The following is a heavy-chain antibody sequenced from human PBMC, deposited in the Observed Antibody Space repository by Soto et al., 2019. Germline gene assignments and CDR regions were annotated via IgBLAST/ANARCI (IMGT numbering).Heavy chain of an antibody. CDR2: INTYNGTT. V-gene: IGHV1-18*01. Sequence: QVQLVQSGAEVKNPGASVKVSCKASGYTFTRYGIGWARQAPGQGLEWMGWINTYNGTTNYAQNVQGRVTLTTDTSTSTAYREPRSLRSNDTAIYYCAMVDVYVTPSPQDVWGQGTTVIVSS. J-gene: IGHJ6*02. D-gene: IGHD3-16*01. CDR1: GYTFTRYG. CDR3: AMVDVYVTPSPQDV.